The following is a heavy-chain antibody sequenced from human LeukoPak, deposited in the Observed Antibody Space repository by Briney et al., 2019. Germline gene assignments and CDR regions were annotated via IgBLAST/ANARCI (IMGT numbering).Heavy chain of an antibody. J-gene: IGHJ6*03. CDR1: GFNFGGYG. Sequence: GGSLRLSCAGSGFNFGGYGMHWFRQTPGKGLEWVSAMSGSGDGTYYADSVKGRFTISRDNSKNTLYLQMNSLRAEDTAVYYCAKMMGQRLYDYCMDVWGKGTTVTVSS. D-gene: IGHD3-16*01. CDR2: MSGSGDGT. CDR3: AKMMGQRLYDYCMDV. V-gene: IGHV3-23*01.